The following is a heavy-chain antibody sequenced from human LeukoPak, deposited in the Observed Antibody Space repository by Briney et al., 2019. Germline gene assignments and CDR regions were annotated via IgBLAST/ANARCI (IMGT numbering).Heavy chain of an antibody. CDR1: GLTFSGYG. CDR2: ISSSSSTI. D-gene: IGHD5-24*01. J-gene: IGHJ5*02. V-gene: IGHV3-48*04. CDR3: ARSLRMATIGGRNWFDP. Sequence: GGSLRLSCAASGLTFSGYGMNWVRQAPGKGLEWVSYISSSSSTIYYADSVKGRFTISRDNAKNSLYLQMNSLRAEDTAVYYCARSLRMATIGGRNWFDPWGQGTLVTVSS.